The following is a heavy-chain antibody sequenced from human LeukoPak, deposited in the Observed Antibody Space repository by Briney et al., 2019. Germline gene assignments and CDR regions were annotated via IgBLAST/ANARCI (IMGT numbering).Heavy chain of an antibody. V-gene: IGHV3-9*03. CDR2: ITWNSGTI. CDR3: VRGGTHYAFDY. J-gene: IGHJ4*02. CDR1: GFTFDAYS. Sequence: LPGRSLRLSCAASGFTFDAYSMHWVRQVPGKGLEWVSGITWNSGTIAYAGSVKGRFTISRDNAKNSLYLQMNSLRTEDLALYCCVRGGTHYAFDYWGQGTLVTVSS. D-gene: IGHD3-16*01.